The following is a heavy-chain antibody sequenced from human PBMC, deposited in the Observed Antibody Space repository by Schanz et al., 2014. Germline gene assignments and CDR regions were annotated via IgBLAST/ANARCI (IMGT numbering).Heavy chain of an antibody. J-gene: IGHJ4*02. V-gene: IGHV1-18*01. CDR1: GFTFTRYG. CDR3: VRATGTGHPRAGD. D-gene: IGHD7-27*01. Sequence: QVQLVQSGAEVKKPGASVKVSCKASGFTFTRYGINWVRQAPGQGLEWMGCISTYNGNTNYAQKLQGRVTMTTDTSTSTGYMELRSLRSDDTAVYYCVRATGTGHPRAGDWGPGILVTVSS. CDR2: ISTYNGNT.